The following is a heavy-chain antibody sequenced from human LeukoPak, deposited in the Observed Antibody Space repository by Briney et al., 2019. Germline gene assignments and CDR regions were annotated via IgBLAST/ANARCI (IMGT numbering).Heavy chain of an antibody. D-gene: IGHD2-15*01. J-gene: IGHJ6*02. V-gene: IGHV1-2*02. CDR3: ARYPRGVVAATIYYGMDV. CDR1: GYTFTGYY. CDR2: INPNSGGT. Sequence: ASVKVSCKASGYTFTGYYMHWVRQAPGQGLEWMGWINPNSGGTNYAQKFQGRVTMTRDTSISTAYTELSRLRSDDTAVYYCARYPRGVVAATIYYGMDVWGQGTTVTVSS.